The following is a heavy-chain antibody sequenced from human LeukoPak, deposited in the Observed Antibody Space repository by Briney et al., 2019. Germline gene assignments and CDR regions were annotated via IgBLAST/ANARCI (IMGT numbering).Heavy chain of an antibody. CDR3: ARDPHIVIEPSARVYFLDS. D-gene: IGHD2-2*01. CDR1: GFTFDNYR. V-gene: IGHV3-21*01. Sequence: PGGSLRLSCAASGFTFDNYRMSWVRQAPGKGLEWVSSINTFGNYIYYADSLKGRFTISRDNAKNSLYLQLNSLRAEDTAIYYCARDPHIVIEPSARVYFLDSWGQGTLVTVSS. CDR2: INTFGNYI. J-gene: IGHJ4*02.